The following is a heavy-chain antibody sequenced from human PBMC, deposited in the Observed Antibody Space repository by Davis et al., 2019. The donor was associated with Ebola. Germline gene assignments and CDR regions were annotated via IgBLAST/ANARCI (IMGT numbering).Heavy chain of an antibody. CDR1: GFTFDDYA. Sequence: SLKISCAASGFTFDDYAMHWVRQAPGKGLEWVSGISWSSGSIGYADSVKGRFTISRDNAKNSLYLQMNSLRAEDTAVYYCARDIVATIYLFSDAFDIWGQGTMVTVSS. D-gene: IGHD5-12*01. J-gene: IGHJ3*02. CDR3: ARDIVATIYLFSDAFDI. V-gene: IGHV3-9*01. CDR2: ISWSSGSI.